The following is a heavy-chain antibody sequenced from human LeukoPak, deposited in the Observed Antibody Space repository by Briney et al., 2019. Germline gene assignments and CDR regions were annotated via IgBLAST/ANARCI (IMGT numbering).Heavy chain of an antibody. CDR3: ARGGELERLSIYYYYMDV. CDR2: INHSGST. Sequence: PSETLSLTCAVYGGSFSGYYWSWIRQPPRKGLEWIGEINHSGSTNYNPSLKSRVTISVDTSKNQFSLKLSSVTAADTAVYYCARGGELERLSIYYYYMDVWGKGTTVTVSS. J-gene: IGHJ6*03. V-gene: IGHV4-34*01. CDR1: GGSFSGYY. D-gene: IGHD1-1*01.